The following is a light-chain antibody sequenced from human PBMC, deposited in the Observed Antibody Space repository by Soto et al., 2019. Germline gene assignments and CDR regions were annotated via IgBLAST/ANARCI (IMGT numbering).Light chain of an antibody. Sequence: DIPMTQSPSTLSASLGNRVTISCRASQSISRFLAWYQQKPGKAPKLLIYETSNLQSGVPSRFSGSGSGTEFTLSITSLQPDDFATYYCQQYNSYSYTFGQGTKLEIK. CDR2: ETS. CDR1: QSISRF. CDR3: QQYNSYSYT. V-gene: IGKV1-5*01. J-gene: IGKJ2*01.